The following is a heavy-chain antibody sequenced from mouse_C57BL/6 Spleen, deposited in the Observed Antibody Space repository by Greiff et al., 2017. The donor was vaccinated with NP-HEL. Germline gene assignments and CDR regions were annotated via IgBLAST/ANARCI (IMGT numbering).Heavy chain of an antibody. Sequence: QVQLQQPGAELVRPGSSVKLSCKASGYTFTSYWMDWVKQRPGQGLEWIGNIYPSDSETHYNQKFKDKATLTVDKSSSTAYMQLSSLTSEDSAVYYCARGTGYSNFDYWGQSTTLTVSS. D-gene: IGHD2-3*01. CDR3: ARGTGYSNFDY. J-gene: IGHJ2*01. V-gene: IGHV1-61*01. CDR2: IYPSDSET. CDR1: GYTFTSYW.